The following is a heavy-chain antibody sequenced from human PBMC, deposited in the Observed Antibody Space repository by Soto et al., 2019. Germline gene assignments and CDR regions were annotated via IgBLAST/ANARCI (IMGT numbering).Heavy chain of an antibody. Sequence: GASVKVSCKASGYTFTSYGISWVRQAPGQGLEWMGWISAYNGNTNYAQTLQGRVTVTTDTSTSTAYMELRSLRSDDTAVYYCERDYKYYGLYVWGQGTTVTVSS. D-gene: IGHD1-1*01. CDR2: ISAYNGNT. CDR3: ERDYKYYGLYV. CDR1: GYTFTSYG. V-gene: IGHV1-18*01. J-gene: IGHJ6*02.